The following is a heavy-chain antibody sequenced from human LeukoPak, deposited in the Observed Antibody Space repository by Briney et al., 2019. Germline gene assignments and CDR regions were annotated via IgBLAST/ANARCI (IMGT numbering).Heavy chain of an antibody. Sequence: PSETLSLTCTVSGGSISSGSYYWSWIRQPAGKGLEWIGYIYYSGSTNYNPSLKSRVTISVDTSKNQFSLKLSSVTAADTAVYYCAGYCSSTSCYLGDYWGQGTLVTVSS. J-gene: IGHJ4*02. V-gene: IGHV4-61*10. CDR2: IYYSGST. CDR3: AGYCSSTSCYLGDY. CDR1: GGSISSGSYY. D-gene: IGHD2-2*01.